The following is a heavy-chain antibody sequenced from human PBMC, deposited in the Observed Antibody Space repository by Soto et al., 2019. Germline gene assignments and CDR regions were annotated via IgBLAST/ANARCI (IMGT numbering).Heavy chain of an antibody. CDR1: GYTFTSYD. CDR3: ARGPGSWYYYYMDV. Sequence: QVQLVQSGAEVKKPGASVKVSCKASGYTFTSYDINWVRQATGQGLEWMGWMNPNSGNTGYAQKFQGRLTITRTTSISTAYMELSSLRSEETAVYYCARGPGSWYYYYMDVWGKGTTVTVSS. V-gene: IGHV1-8*01. J-gene: IGHJ6*03. D-gene: IGHD6-13*01. CDR2: MNPNSGNT.